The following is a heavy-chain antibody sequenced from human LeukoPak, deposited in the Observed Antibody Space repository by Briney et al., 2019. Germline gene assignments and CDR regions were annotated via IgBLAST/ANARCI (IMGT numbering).Heavy chain of an antibody. V-gene: IGHV4-59*01. D-gene: IGHD1-14*01. J-gene: IGHJ4*02. Sequence: SETLSLTCTVSGVSISSYYWSWIRQPPGKGLEWIGYIYYSGSTNYNPSLKSRVTISVDTSKNQFSLKLSSVTAADTAVYYCARVYRAGTFDYWGQGTLVTVSS. CDR1: GVSISSYY. CDR2: IYYSGST. CDR3: ARVYRAGTFDY.